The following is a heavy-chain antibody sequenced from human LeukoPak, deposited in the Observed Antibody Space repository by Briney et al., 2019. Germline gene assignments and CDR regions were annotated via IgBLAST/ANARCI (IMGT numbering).Heavy chain of an antibody. J-gene: IGHJ4*02. CDR1: GFTFSSIA. CDR3: AKGQELDDGVFDS. V-gene: IGHV3-23*01. CDR2: IRSNGDTA. D-gene: IGHD1-1*01. Sequence: PGGSLRLSCTASGFTFSSIALTWVRQAPGKGLEWVSTIRSNGDTAYNADSVNGRFTISRDNSKNTLYLQMDSLRVEDTVIYYCAKGQELDDGVFDSWGQGTLVTVSS.